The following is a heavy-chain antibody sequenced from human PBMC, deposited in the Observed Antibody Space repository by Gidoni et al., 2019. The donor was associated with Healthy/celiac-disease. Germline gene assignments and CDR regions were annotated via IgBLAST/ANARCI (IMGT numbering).Heavy chain of an antibody. CDR3: AAGGVFEY. CDR1: GYTFTSYA. J-gene: IGHJ4*02. CDR2: INAGKGNT. Sequence: QVQLVQSGAEGKKPGASVKVSCNASGYTFTSYAMHWVRQAPGQRLEWMGWINAGKGNTKYSQKFQGRVTITRDTFASTAYMELSSLRSEDTAVYYCAAGGVFEYWGQGTLVTVSS. V-gene: IGHV1-3*01. D-gene: IGHD3-10*01.